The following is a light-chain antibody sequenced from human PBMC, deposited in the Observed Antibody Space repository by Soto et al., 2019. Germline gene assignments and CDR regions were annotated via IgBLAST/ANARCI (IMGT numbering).Light chain of an antibody. CDR3: QQYNNWLPLT. Sequence: DIQMTQSPSSLPASVGDRVTITCRASQSISTYVNWYQQKAGNAPQLLIYKASSLQSGVSSRFSGSGSGTEFTLTISSLQSEDFAVYYCQQYNNWLPLTFGGGTKVDIK. CDR2: KAS. J-gene: IGKJ4*01. CDR1: QSISTY. V-gene: IGKV1-5*03.